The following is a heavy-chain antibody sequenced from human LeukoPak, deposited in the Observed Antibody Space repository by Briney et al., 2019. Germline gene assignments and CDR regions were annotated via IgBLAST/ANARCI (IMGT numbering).Heavy chain of an antibody. J-gene: IGHJ4*02. Sequence: SVKVSCKASGGTFNNYAINWVRQAPGQGLEWMGGIIPIFGSSNYAQKFQGRVTITADESTTTAYMELSSLRAEDTAVYYCAKDLILEYYDILTGLDWGQGTLVTVSS. D-gene: IGHD3-9*01. CDR3: AKDLILEYYDILTGLD. CDR1: GGTFNNYA. CDR2: IIPIFGSS. V-gene: IGHV1-69*13.